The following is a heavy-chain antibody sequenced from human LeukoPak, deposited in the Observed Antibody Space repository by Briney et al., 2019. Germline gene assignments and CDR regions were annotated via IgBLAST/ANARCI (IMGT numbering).Heavy chain of an antibody. V-gene: IGHV4-31*03. D-gene: IGHD2-2*02. CDR2: IHYSGRT. CDR3: ARVRARLGYCSSTSCYSGGNWFDP. Sequence: SQTLSLTCTVSGGSISSNGYYWNWIRQDPGKGPEWIGYIHYSGRTNYNPSLKSRVTISVDTSKNQFSLKLSSVTAADTAVYYCARVRARLGYCSSTSCYSGGNWFDPWGQGTLVTVSS. J-gene: IGHJ5*02. CDR1: GGSISSNGYY.